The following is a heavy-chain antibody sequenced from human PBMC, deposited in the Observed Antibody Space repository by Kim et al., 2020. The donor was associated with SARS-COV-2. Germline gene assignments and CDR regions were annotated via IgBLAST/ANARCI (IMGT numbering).Heavy chain of an antibody. Sequence: SETLSLTCAVYGGSFSGYYWSWIRQPPGKGLEWIGEINHSGSTNYNPSLKSRVTISVDTSKNQFSLKLSSVTAADTAVYYCARVRRWLQRIDYWGQGTLVTVSS. CDR2: INHSGST. D-gene: IGHD5-12*01. CDR1: GGSFSGYY. V-gene: IGHV4-34*01. J-gene: IGHJ4*02. CDR3: ARVRRWLQRIDY.